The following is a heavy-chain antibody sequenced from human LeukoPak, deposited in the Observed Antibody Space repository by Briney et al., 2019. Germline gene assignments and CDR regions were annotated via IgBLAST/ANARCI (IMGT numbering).Heavy chain of an antibody. V-gene: IGHV4-34*01. Sequence: PSETLSLTCAVYGGSFSGYYWNWIRQPPGRGLEWIGEINHSGYTNYNPSLKSRVTISVDTSKNQFSLKLSSVTAADTAVYYCARHSQQLPLYNWFDPWGQGTLVTVSS. J-gene: IGHJ5*02. CDR1: GGSFSGYY. CDR2: INHSGYT. D-gene: IGHD6-13*01. CDR3: ARHSQQLPLYNWFDP.